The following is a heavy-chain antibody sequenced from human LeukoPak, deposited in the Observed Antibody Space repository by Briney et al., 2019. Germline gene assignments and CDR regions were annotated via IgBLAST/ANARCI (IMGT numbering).Heavy chain of an antibody. V-gene: IGHV4-61*02. CDR1: GGSISSGSYY. CDR3: ARGYHWLVRYNWFDP. J-gene: IGHJ5*02. Sequence: SETLSLTCTVSGGSISSGSYYWSWIRQPAGKGLEWIGRIYTSGSTNYNPSLKSRVTISVDTSKNQFSLKLSSVTAADTAVYYCARGYHWLVRYNWFDPWGQGTLVTVSS. D-gene: IGHD6-19*01. CDR2: IYTSGST.